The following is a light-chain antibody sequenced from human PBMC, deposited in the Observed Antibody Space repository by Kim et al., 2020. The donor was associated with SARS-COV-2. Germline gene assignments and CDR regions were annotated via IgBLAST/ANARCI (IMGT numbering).Light chain of an antibody. J-gene: IGLJ3*02. CDR1: SSDVGGYNY. CDR3: CSYAGGPWV. V-gene: IGLV2-11*01. CDR2: DVS. Sequence: PGQSVTISCTGTSSDVGGYNYVSWYQQHPGKAPKLMIYDVSKRPSGVPDRFSGSKSGNTASLTISGLQAEDEADYYCCSYAGGPWVFGGGTQLTVL.